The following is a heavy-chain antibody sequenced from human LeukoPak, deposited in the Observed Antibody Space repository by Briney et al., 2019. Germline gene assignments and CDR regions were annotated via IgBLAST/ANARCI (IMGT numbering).Heavy chain of an antibody. CDR2: INPNSGGT. CDR3: ARDLGYSSGWYRY. CDR1: GYTFTGYY. J-gene: IGHJ4*02. D-gene: IGHD6-19*01. V-gene: IGHV1-2*02. Sequence: ASVKVSCKASGYTFTGYYMHWVRQAPGQGLEWMGWINPNSGGTNYAQRFQGRVTMTRDTSISTAYMELSRLRSDDTAVYYCARDLGYSSGWYRYWGQGTLVTVSS.